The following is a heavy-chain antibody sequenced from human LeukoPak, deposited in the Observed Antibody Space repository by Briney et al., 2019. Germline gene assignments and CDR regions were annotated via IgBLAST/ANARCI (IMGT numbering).Heavy chain of an antibody. CDR1: GFTVSSNY. CDR3: ARARYCSGGSCYYDY. J-gene: IGHJ4*02. V-gene: IGHV3-66*01. D-gene: IGHD2-15*01. Sequence: PGGSLRLSCAASGFTVSSNYMNWVRQAPGKGLEWVSAIYTGGDTYYAASVKGRFTVSRDNSKNTLYLQMSSLRADDTAVYYCARARYCSGGSCYYDYWGQGTLVTVSS. CDR2: IYTGGDT.